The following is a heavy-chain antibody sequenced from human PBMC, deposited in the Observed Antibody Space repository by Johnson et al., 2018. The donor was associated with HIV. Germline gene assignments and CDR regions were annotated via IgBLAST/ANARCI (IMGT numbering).Heavy chain of an antibody. V-gene: IGHV3-30*02. Sequence: QVQLVESGGGVVQPGGSLRLSCAASGFTFSSYGMHWVRQAPGKGLEWVAFIRYDGSNKYYADSVKGRFTISRDNSKNTLYLQMNSLRADDTALYYCARVTSFYYDSSGYYCDAFDIWGQGTLVTVSS. CDR3: ARVTSFYYDSSGYYCDAFDI. J-gene: IGHJ3*02. CDR1: GFTFSSYG. CDR2: IRYDGSNK. D-gene: IGHD3-22*01.